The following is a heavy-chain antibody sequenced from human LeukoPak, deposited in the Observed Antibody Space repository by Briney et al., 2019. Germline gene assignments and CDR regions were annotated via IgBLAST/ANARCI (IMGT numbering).Heavy chain of an antibody. CDR2: IRYDGSNK. CDR1: GFTFSSYG. V-gene: IGHV3-30*02. J-gene: IGHJ4*02. D-gene: IGHD4-17*01. CDR3: ARAHTVTTVDY. Sequence: HPGGSLRLSCAASGFTFSSYGMHWVRQAPGKGLEWVAFIRYDGSNKYYADSVKGRFTISRDNSKNTLYLQMNSLRAEDTAVYYCARAHTVTTVDYWGQGTLVTVSS.